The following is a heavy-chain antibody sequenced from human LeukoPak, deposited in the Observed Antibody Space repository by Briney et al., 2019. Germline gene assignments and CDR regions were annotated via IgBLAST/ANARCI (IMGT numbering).Heavy chain of an antibody. Sequence: SESLSLTCTVSGGSISSYYWSWIRQPPGKGLEWTGYIYYSGSTNYNPSLKSRVTISVDTSKNQFSLKLSSVTAADTAVYYCARDKVDIVATVDYYYGMDVWGQGTTVTVSS. CDR3: ARDKVDIVATVDYYYGMDV. V-gene: IGHV4-59*01. CDR1: GGSISSYY. D-gene: IGHD5-12*01. J-gene: IGHJ6*02. CDR2: IYYSGST.